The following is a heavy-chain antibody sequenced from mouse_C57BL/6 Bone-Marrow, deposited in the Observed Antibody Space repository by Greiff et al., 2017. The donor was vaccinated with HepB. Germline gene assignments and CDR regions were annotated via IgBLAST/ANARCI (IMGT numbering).Heavy chain of an antibody. Sequence: EVKLEESGGGLVKPGGSLKLSCAASGFTFSDYGMHWVRQAPEKGLEWVAYISSGSSTIYYADTVKGRFTISRDNAKNTLFLQMTSLRSEDTAIYYCARWLYSNPFAYWGQGTLVTVSA. V-gene: IGHV5-17*01. CDR3: ARWLYSNPFAY. CDR2: ISSGSSTI. CDR1: GFTFSDYG. D-gene: IGHD2-5*01. J-gene: IGHJ3*01.